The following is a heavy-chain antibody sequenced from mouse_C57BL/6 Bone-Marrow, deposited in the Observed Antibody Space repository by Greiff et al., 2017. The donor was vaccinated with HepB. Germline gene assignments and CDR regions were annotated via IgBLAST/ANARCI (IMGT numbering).Heavy chain of an antibody. V-gene: IGHV1-69*01. J-gene: IGHJ3*01. CDR1: GYTFTSYW. D-gene: IGHD1-1*01. CDR3: AREGYGDWFAY. CDR2: IDPYDSYT. Sequence: VQLQQPGAALVMPGASVKLSCKASGYTFTSYWMPWVKQRPGQGLEWIGEIDPYDSYTNYNQKFKGKSTLTVDKSSSTAYMQLSSLTSEDAAVYDCAREGYGDWFAYWGQGTRVTVSA.